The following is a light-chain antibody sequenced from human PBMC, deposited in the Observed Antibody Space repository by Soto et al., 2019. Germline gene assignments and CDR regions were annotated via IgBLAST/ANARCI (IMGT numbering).Light chain of an antibody. CDR3: LQDYIDPGT. Sequence: IQMTQSPSSLSASVGDRVTITCRASQGISNELGWYQQRPGKAPKVLIYGASNLQSGVPSRFSGSASGTDFTLTISSLQPEDFATYYCLQDYIDPGTFGQGTRGEMK. CDR2: GAS. V-gene: IGKV1-6*01. J-gene: IGKJ1*01. CDR1: QGISNE.